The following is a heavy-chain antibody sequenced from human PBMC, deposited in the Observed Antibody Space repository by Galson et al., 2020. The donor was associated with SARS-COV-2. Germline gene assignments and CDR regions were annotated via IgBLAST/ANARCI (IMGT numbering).Heavy chain of an antibody. CDR3: ARGGRGTGSYREY. D-gene: IGHD3-10*01. CDR1: GFTFSNYA. Sequence: GESLKISCGASGFTFSNYAMHWVRQAPGKGLELVAVISYDGSNKYYADSVKGRFTISRDNSKNTLELQMNTLRAEDTAVYYCARGGRGTGSYREYWGQGTLVTVSS. CDR2: ISYDGSNK. V-gene: IGHV3-30*03. J-gene: IGHJ4*02.